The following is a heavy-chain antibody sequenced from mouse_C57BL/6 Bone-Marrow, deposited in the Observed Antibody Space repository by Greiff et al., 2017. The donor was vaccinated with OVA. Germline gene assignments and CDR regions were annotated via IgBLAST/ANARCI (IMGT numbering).Heavy chain of an antibody. J-gene: IGHJ2*01. V-gene: IGHV1-59*01. CDR2: IDPSDSYT. CDR3: ARGEESYDY. Sequence: QVQLQQPGAELVRPGTSVKLSCKASGYTFTSYWMHWVKQRPGQGLEWIGVIDPSDSYTNYNQKFKGKATLTVDTSSSTAYMQLSSLTSEDSAVYYSARGEESYDYWGQGNTLTVSS. CDR1: GYTFTSYW.